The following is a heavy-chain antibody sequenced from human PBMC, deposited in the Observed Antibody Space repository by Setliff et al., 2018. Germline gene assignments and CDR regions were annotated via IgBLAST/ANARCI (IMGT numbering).Heavy chain of an antibody. J-gene: IGHJ3*01. CDR2: ISGSAQTT. V-gene: IGHV3-23*01. CDR3: VRDRWKVMVNKGDDAFDL. D-gene: IGHD5-18*01. CDR1: GFTFSSYA. Sequence: GGSLRLSCAASGFTFSSYAITWVRQAPGKGLEWVSMISGSAQTTYYADSVKGRFTISRDNSKNTLYLQMDSLRGEDTAVYYCVRDRWKVMVNKGDDAFDLWGQGTMVTVSS.